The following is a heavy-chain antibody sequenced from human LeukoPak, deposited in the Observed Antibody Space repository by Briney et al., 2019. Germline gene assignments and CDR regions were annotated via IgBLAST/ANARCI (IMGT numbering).Heavy chain of an antibody. D-gene: IGHD3-22*01. V-gene: IGHV3-30*18. J-gene: IGHJ4*02. CDR2: ISYDESNK. CDR1: GFTFSSYG. CDR3: AKARRVGSSGSTYYFDY. Sequence: GGSLRLSCAASGFTFSSYGMHWVRQAPGKGLEWVAVISYDESNKYYADSVKGRFTISRDNSKNTLYMQMNSLRAEDTAVYYCAKARRVGSSGSTYYFDYWGQGTLVTVSS.